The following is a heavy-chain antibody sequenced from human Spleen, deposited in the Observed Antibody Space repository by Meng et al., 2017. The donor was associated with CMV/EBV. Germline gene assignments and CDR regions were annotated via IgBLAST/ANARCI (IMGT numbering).Heavy chain of an antibody. CDR1: GFTFDNYA. Sequence: GGSLRLSCAASGFTFDNYAMSWVRQAPGKGLEWVSVIHSGGSNTYYADSVKGRFTISRDNSKKTLYLQMNSLRAEDTSVYYCAREALGGHHFQHWGQGTLVTVSS. V-gene: IGHV3-23*03. J-gene: IGHJ1*01. D-gene: IGHD4-23*01. CDR3: AREALGGHHFQH. CDR2: IHSGGSNT.